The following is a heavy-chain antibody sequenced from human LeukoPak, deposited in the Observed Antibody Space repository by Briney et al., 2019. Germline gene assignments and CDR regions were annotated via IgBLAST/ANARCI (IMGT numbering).Heavy chain of an antibody. CDR1: GGSFSGYY. J-gene: IGHJ4*02. CDR3: ARETKYYGSGSYFDY. D-gene: IGHD3-10*01. Sequence: PSETLSLTCAVYGGSFSGYYWSWIRQPPGKGLEWIGEINHSGSTNYNPSLKSRVTISVDTSKNQFSLKLSSVTAADTAVHYCARETKYYGSGSYFDYWGQGTLVTVSS. CDR2: INHSGST. V-gene: IGHV4-34*01.